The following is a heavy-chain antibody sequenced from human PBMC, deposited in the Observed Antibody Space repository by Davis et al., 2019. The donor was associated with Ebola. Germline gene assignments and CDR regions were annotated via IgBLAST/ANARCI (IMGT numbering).Heavy chain of an antibody. CDR1: QFTFNIYS. Sequence: PGGPLRLSCAASQFTFNIYSMSWVRQAPGKGLEWVSSISSSSSSIYYADSVKGRFTISRDNAKHSLYLRIDSLRAEDTAVYYCAKETRWYGGYYFDSWGQGTLVTVSP. V-gene: IGHV3-21*04. D-gene: IGHD6-13*01. CDR2: ISSSSSSI. J-gene: IGHJ4*02. CDR3: AKETRWYGGYYFDS.